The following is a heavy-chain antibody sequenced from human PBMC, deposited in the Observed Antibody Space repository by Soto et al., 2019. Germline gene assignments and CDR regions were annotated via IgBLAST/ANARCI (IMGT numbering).Heavy chain of an antibody. V-gene: IGHV3-30*18. Sequence: PGGSLRLSCAASGFTFSSYGMHWVRQAPGKGLECVAVISYDGSNKYYADSVKGRFTISRDNSKNTLYLQMNSLRAEDTAVYYCAKDIKRYNWNDAVDYWGQGTLVTVYS. CDR3: AKDIKRYNWNDAVDY. CDR1: GFTFSSYG. CDR2: ISYDGSNK. J-gene: IGHJ4*02. D-gene: IGHD1-20*01.